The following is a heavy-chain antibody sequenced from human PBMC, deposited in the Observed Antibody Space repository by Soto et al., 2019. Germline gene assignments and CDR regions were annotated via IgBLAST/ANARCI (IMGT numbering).Heavy chain of an antibody. CDR3: AKDRFFRSSSYYFDY. Sequence: GGSLRLSCAASGFTFSSYGMHWVRQAPGKGLEWVAVISYDGSNKYYADSVKGRFTISRDNSKNTLYLQMNSLRAEDTAVYYCAKDRFFRSSSYYFDYWGQGTLVTVSS. J-gene: IGHJ4*02. CDR1: GFTFSSYG. D-gene: IGHD6-13*01. CDR2: ISYDGSNK. V-gene: IGHV3-30*18.